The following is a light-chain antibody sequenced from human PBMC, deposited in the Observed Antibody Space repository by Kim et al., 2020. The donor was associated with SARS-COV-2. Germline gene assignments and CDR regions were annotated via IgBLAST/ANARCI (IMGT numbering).Light chain of an antibody. CDR2: YDR. CDR3: QVWDTDTDDYV. Sequence: APGQTARITCGGKNIGGTGVHWYQKKPGQAPVLVIYYDRDRPSGIPERFSGSKAATTATLTISRVEAGDEADYYSQVWDTDTDDYVFGTGTKVTVL. J-gene: IGLJ1*01. V-gene: IGLV3-21*01. CDR1: NIGGTG.